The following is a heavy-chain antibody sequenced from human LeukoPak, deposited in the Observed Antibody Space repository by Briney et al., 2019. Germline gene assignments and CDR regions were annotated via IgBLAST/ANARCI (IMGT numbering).Heavy chain of an antibody. CDR3: ARDPYYYGSGIWGYFDY. CDR1: GFTFSSYG. CDR2: IWYDGSIK. J-gene: IGHJ4*02. V-gene: IGHV3-33*01. D-gene: IGHD3-10*01. Sequence: GRSLRLSCAASGFTFSSYGMHWVRQAPGKGLEWVAVIWYDGSIKYYSDSVKGRFTNSRDNSNNTLYLQMDSLRAEDTAVYYCARDPYYYGSGIWGYFDYWGQGTLVTVSS.